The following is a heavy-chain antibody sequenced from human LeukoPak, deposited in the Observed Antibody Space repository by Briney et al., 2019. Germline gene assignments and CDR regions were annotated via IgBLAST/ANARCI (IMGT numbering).Heavy chain of an antibody. Sequence: SETLSLTCAVYGGSFSGYYWSWIRQPPGKGLEWIGNIYYSGTTYYNPSLKSRVTISVDTSKNQFSLKLSSVTAADTAVYYCARTPRDILTGYYDYFDYWGQGTLVTVSS. CDR1: GGSFSGYY. CDR2: IYYSGTT. V-gene: IGHV4-59*01. D-gene: IGHD3-9*01. CDR3: ARTPRDILTGYYDYFDY. J-gene: IGHJ4*02.